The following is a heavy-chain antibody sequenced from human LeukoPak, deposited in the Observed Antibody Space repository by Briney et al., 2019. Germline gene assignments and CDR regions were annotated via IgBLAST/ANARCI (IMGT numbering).Heavy chain of an antibody. CDR3: ARDLWFGDY. V-gene: IGHV3-7*01. Sequence: GGSLRLSCAASGFTFSDYYMSWIRQAPGKGLEWVANIKEDGSEKKYVDSVKGRFTISRDNDKSSVFLQIDSLRVEDTAVYYCARDLWFGDYWGQGTLVTVSS. J-gene: IGHJ4*02. CDR2: IKEDGSEK. D-gene: IGHD3-10*01. CDR1: GFTFSDYY.